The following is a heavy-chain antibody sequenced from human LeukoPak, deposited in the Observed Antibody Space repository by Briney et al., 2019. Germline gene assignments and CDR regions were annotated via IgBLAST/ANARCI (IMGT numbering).Heavy chain of an antibody. V-gene: IGHV3-66*01. D-gene: IGHD3-9*01. CDR1: GFTISDNY. J-gene: IGHJ4*02. CDR2: IHFSGTT. CDR3: VGGPDDKKLGY. Sequence: GGSLRLSCAASGFTISDNYINWVRQAPGKGPEWVSLIHFSGTTFYADSVKGGFTMSRDNSKNTVYLQMNSLRAEDTAVYYCVGGPDDKKLGYWGQGTLVTVSS.